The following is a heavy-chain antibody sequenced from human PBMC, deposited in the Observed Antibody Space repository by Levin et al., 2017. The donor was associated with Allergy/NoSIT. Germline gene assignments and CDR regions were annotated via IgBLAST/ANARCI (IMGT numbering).Heavy chain of an antibody. CDR1: GFTFTDFY. V-gene: IGHV3-11*01. CDR3: ARYRNPPPGYYYYYAMDV. Sequence: GGSLRLSCAASGFTFTDFYMTWIRQAPGKGLEWLGHISGSGMSIYYADPVKGRLTISRDTAKNSLYLQIHSLRAEDSAVYFCARYRNPPPGYYYYYAMDVWGQGTTVTVSS. D-gene: IGHD1-14*01. CDR2: ISGSGMSI. J-gene: IGHJ6*02.